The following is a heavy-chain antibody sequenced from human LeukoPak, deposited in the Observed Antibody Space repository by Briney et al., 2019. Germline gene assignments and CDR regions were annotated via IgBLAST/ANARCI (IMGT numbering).Heavy chain of an antibody. Sequence: GGSLRLSCAASGFTFSGSGMHWVRQAPGKGLEWVAFIRYHGSDKFYADSVKGRFTVSRDNSKNTLYLQMNSLRPEDTSVYYCARSPTSWYFDYWGQGTLVTVSS. D-gene: IGHD2-2*01. CDR2: IRYHGSDK. CDR1: GFTFSGSG. V-gene: IGHV3-30*02. J-gene: IGHJ4*02. CDR3: ARSPTSWYFDY.